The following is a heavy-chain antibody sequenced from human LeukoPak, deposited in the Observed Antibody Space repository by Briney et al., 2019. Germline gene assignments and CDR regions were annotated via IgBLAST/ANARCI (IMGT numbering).Heavy chain of an antibody. Sequence: ASVKVSCKASGYTFTSYGISWVRQAPGQGLEGMGWISAYNCNTNYAQKLQGRVTITTDTSTRTAYMELRSLRSDDTAVYYCARWAAAQILGYCSSTSCYKPYYYYYMDVWGKGTTVTVSS. CDR2: ISAYNCNT. J-gene: IGHJ6*03. CDR1: GYTFTSYG. CDR3: ARWAAAQILGYCSSTSCYKPYYYYYMDV. D-gene: IGHD2-2*02. V-gene: IGHV1-18*01.